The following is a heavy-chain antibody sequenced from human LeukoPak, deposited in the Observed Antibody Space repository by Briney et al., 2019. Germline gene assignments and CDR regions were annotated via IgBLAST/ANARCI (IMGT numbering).Heavy chain of an antibody. Sequence: ASVKVSCKASGGTFSSCAISWVRQAPGQGLEWMGRIIPILGIANYAQKFQGRVTITADKSTSTAYMELSSLRSEDTAVYCCGSFRIAVAGRDYYYYYGMDVWGQGTTVTVSS. D-gene: IGHD6-19*01. J-gene: IGHJ6*02. CDR1: GGTFSSCA. CDR3: GSFRIAVAGRDYYYYYGMDV. V-gene: IGHV1-69*04. CDR2: IIPILGIA.